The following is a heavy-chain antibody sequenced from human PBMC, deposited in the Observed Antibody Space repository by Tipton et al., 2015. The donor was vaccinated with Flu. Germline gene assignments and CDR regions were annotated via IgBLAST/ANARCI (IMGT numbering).Heavy chain of an antibody. Sequence: QLVQSGAEVKKAGASVKVSCKASGYTFSSYGISWVRQAPGQGLEWMGWISPYNGKIKYAKKIQGRVTMTTDTSTSTAYMELRSLRSDDTAVYYCARTAKIWLAVAGIQVWFDPWGQGTLVTVSS. J-gene: IGHJ5*02. CDR2: ISPYNGKI. D-gene: IGHD6-19*01. CDR1: GYTFSSYG. CDR3: ARTAKIWLAVAGIQVWFDP. V-gene: IGHV1-18*01.